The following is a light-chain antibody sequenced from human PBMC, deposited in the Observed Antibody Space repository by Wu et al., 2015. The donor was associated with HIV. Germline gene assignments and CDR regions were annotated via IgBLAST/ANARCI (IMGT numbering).Light chain of an antibody. CDR3: QQYDKWPPTT. V-gene: IGKV3-15*01. CDR2: GAS. CDR1: QNVNNK. Sequence: DTIMTQSPVALSASPGQRVTLSCRASQNVNNKLAWYQQKPGQAPRLLISGASTRATGIPARFSGSGSGTEFTLTISSLQSEDFATYFCQQYDKWPPTTLGQGTRLEIK. J-gene: IGKJ5*01.